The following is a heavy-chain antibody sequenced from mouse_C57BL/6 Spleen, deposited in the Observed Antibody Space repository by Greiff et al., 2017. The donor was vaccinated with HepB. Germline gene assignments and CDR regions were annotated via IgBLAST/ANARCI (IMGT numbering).Heavy chain of an antibody. CDR3: TRYDGYYTSGFAY. D-gene: IGHD2-3*01. V-gene: IGHV1-5*01. CDR2: IYPGNSDT. J-gene: IGHJ3*01. Sequence: VQLQQSGTVLARPGASVKMSCKTSGYTFTSYWMHWVKQRPGQGLEWIGAIYPGNSDTSYNQKFKGKAKLTAVTSASTAYMALSSLTNEDSAVYYCTRYDGYYTSGFAYWGQGTLVTVSA. CDR1: GYTFTSYW.